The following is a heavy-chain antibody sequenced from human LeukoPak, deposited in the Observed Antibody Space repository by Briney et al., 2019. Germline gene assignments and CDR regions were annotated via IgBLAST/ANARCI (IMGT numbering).Heavy chain of an antibody. J-gene: IGHJ4*02. CDR3: TREAGCSRSSCYYGCDS. V-gene: IGHV4-59*12. D-gene: IGHD2-2*01. CDR2: IYYSGST. Sequence: SETLSLTCTVSGDSISSYYWSWIRQPPGKGLEWIGYIYYSGSTNYNPSLKSRVTISVDTSKNQFSLKLTSVTAADTAVYYCTREAGCSRSSCYYGCDSWGPGTLVTVSS. CDR1: GDSISSYY.